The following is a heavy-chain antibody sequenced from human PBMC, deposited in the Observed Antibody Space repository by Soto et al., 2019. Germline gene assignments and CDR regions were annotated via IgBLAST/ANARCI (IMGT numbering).Heavy chain of an antibody. V-gene: IGHV3-30-3*01. J-gene: IGHJ6*02. CDR1: GFTFSSYA. CDR2: ISYDGSNK. CDR3: ARASAPYSSSWYSGYYYYYYGMDV. Sequence: PGVSLRLSCAASGFTFSSYATHWVRQAPGKGLEWVAVISYDGSNKYYADSVKGRFTISRDNSKNTLYLQMNSLRAEDTAVYYCARASAPYSSSWYSGYYYYYYGMDVWGQGTTVTVSS. D-gene: IGHD6-13*01.